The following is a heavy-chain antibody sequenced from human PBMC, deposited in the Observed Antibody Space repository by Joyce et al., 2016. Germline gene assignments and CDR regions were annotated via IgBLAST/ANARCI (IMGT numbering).Heavy chain of an antibody. CDR1: GFTFSGYW. Sequence: EVQLVESGGGLVQPGGSLRLSCAASGFTFSGYWMSWVRQAPGKGLEWVANIKQDGSEKYYEDSVKGRFTSSRDNAKNSLYLQMNSLRAEDTAVYYCATVRDYYGSGSQPLDYWGQGTLVTVSS. CDR3: ATVRDYYGSGSQPLDY. CDR2: IKQDGSEK. D-gene: IGHD3-10*01. V-gene: IGHV3-7*01. J-gene: IGHJ4*02.